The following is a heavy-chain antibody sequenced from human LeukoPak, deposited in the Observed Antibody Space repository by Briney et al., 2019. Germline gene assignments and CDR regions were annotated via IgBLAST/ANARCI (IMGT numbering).Heavy chain of an antibody. Sequence: GGSLRLSCAASGFTFSSYGMHWARQAPGKGLEWVAFIRYDGSNKYYADSVKGRFTISRDNSKNTLYLQMNSLRAEDTAVYYCAKIPYYYGSGSYYTESFDYWGQGTLVTVSS. CDR2: IRYDGSNK. CDR3: AKIPYYYGSGSYYTESFDY. J-gene: IGHJ4*02. CDR1: GFTFSSYG. D-gene: IGHD3-10*01. V-gene: IGHV3-30*02.